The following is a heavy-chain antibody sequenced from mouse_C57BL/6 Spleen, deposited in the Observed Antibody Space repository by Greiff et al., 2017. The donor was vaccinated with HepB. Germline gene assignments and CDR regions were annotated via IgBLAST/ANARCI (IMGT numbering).Heavy chain of an antibody. J-gene: IGHJ3*01. V-gene: IGHV1-59*01. CDR2: IDPSDSYT. D-gene: IGHD4-1*01. Sequence: VKLQQPGAELVRPGTSVKLSCKASGYTFTSYWMHWVKQRPGQGLEWIGVIDPSDSYTNYNQKFKGKATLTVDTSSSTAYMQLSSLTSEDSAVYYCARSVTGTGAWFAYWGQGTLVTVSA. CDR3: ARSVTGTGAWFAY. CDR1: GYTFTSYW.